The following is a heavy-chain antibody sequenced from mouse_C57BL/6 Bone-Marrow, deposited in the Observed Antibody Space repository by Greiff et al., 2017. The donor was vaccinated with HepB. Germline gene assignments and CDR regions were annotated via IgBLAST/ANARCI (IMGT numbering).Heavy chain of an antibody. D-gene: IGHD2-12*01. CDR2: ISSGGSYT. V-gene: IGHV5-6*01. J-gene: IGHJ2*01. Sequence: EVQLQESGGDLVKPGGSLKLSCAASGFTFSSYGMSWVRQTPDKRLEWVATISSGGSYTYYPDSVKGRFTISRDNAKNTLYLQMSSLKSEDTAMYYCARQDSYFDYWGQGTTLTVSS. CDR3: ARQDSYFDY. CDR1: GFTFSSYG.